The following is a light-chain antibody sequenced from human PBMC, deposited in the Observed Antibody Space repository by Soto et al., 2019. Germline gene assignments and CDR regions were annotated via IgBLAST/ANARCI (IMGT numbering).Light chain of an antibody. CDR1: SSDIGGYKY. CDR3: TSYSRYRALV. J-gene: IGLJ3*02. V-gene: IGLV2-14*01. CDR2: EVS. Sequence: QSALTQPASVSGSLGQSITISCTGTSSDIGGYKYVSWYQQHPGKAPKLIIFEVSNRPPGVCDRFSGSNSGNTASLTSSWLQAEDEADYYCTSYSRYRALVFGGGTK.